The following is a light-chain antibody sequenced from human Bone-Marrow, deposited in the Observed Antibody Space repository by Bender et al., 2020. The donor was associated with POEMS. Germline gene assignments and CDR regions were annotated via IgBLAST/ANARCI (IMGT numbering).Light chain of an antibody. CDR3: CSYTSSTTLV. Sequence: QSALTQPPSASGSPGQSVTISCTGTSSDVGGYNYVSWYQQHPGKAPKVMIYEVNKRPSGVPDRFSGSKSGNTASLTVSGLQAEDEADYYCCSYTSSTTLVFGGGTKVTIL. CDR2: EVN. J-gene: IGLJ2*01. V-gene: IGLV2-8*01. CDR1: SSDVGGYNY.